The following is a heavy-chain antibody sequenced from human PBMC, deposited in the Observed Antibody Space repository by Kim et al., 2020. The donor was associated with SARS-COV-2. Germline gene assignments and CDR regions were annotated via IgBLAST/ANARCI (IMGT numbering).Heavy chain of an antibody. J-gene: IGHJ4*02. D-gene: IGHD3-3*01. CDR3: ARSMIRFLEWPADY. V-gene: IGHV4-59*01. CDR2: IYYSGST. Sequence: SETLSLTCTVSGGSISSYYWSWIRQPPGKGLEWIGYIYYSGSTNYNPSLKSRVTISVDTSKNQFSLKLSSVTAADTAVYYCARSMIRFLEWPADYWGQGTLVTVSS. CDR1: GGSISSYY.